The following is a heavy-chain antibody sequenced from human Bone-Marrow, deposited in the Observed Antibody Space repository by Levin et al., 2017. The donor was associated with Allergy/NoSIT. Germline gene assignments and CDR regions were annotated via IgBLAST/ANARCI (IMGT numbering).Heavy chain of an antibody. V-gene: IGHV4-59*01. J-gene: IGHJ2*01. Sequence: SETLSLTCTVSGGSISSYYWSWIRQPPGKGLEWIGYIYYSGSTNYNPSLKSRLTISVDTSKNQFSLQLSSVTAADTALYYCARVGAADCGGDCYSRPRLDGYCDLWGRGTLVTVSS. CDR3: ARVGAADCGGDCYSRPRLDGYCDL. CDR2: IYYSGST. D-gene: IGHD2-21*02. CDR1: GGSISSYY.